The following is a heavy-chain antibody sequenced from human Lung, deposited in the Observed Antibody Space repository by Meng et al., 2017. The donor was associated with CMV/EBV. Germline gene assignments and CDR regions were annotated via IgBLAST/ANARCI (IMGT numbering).Heavy chain of an antibody. CDR3: ASGTPGRSYCDY. Sequence: QSEPEVIKPVASVRASCKPSGYTFGSYGICWVRQAPGQGLEWMGWFVNYVDTYPAPKFQGRVTMTTDTHTNTAFMELRSLTSDDTAVYYCASGTPGRSYCDYWGQGTLVTVSS. D-gene: IGHD2-15*01. J-gene: IGHJ4*02. V-gene: IGHV1-18*01. CDR1: GYTFGSYG. CDR2: FVNYVDT.